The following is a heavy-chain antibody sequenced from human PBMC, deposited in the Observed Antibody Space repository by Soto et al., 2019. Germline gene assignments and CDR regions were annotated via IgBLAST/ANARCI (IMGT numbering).Heavy chain of an antibody. CDR3: ARYSSSAGYFDY. J-gene: IGHJ4*02. Sequence: PSETLSLTCTVSGGSVSSGSYYWSWIRQPPGKGPEWIGYIYYSGSTNYNPSLKSRVTISVDTSKNQFSLKLSSVTAADTAVYYCARYSSSAGYFDYWGQGTLVTVSS. D-gene: IGHD6-6*01. CDR1: GGSVSSGSYY. CDR2: IYYSGST. V-gene: IGHV4-61*01.